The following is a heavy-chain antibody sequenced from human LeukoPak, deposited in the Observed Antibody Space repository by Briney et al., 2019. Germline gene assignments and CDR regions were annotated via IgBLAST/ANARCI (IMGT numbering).Heavy chain of an antibody. J-gene: IGHJ6*03. V-gene: IGHV4-4*07. D-gene: IGHD6-13*01. CDR2: IYTSGST. CDR1: GGSISSYY. CDR3: ARDIAAAGTYYYYMDV. Sequence: SETLSLTCTVSGGSISSYYWIWIRQPAGKGLEWIGRIYTSGSTNYNPSLKSRVTMSVDTSKNQFSLKLSSVTAADTAVYYCARDIAAAGTYYYYMDVWGKGTTVTVSS.